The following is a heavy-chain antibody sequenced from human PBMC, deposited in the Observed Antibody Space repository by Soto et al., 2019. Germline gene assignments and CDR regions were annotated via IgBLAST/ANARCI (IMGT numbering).Heavy chain of an antibody. CDR3: ARGNYDLWGVHYKGGYFLDS. D-gene: IGHD3-3*01. V-gene: IGHV1-8*01. CDR2: MNPNTGNT. Sequence: ASVKVSCKASGYTLTSRDISWVRQAPGQGLEWMGWMNPNTGNTGYVQMFQDRVTMTRNTSINTAYMELSSLRYEDTAVYYCARGNYDLWGVHYKGGYFLDSWGQGTLVTVSS. J-gene: IGHJ4*02. CDR1: GYTLTSRD.